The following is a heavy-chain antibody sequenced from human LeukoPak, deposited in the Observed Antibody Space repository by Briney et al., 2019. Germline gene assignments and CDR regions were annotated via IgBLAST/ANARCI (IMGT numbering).Heavy chain of an antibody. CDR2: INPNSGNT. Sequence: ASVKVSCKASGFTFTGYYMHWVRQAPGQGLEWMGWINPNSGNTNYAQKLQGRVTMTTDTSTSTAYMELRSLRSDDTAVYYCAREAYYDILTGYYHIDYWGQGTLVTVSS. D-gene: IGHD3-9*01. CDR1: GFTFTGYY. CDR3: AREAYYDILTGYYHIDY. V-gene: IGHV1-18*04. J-gene: IGHJ4*02.